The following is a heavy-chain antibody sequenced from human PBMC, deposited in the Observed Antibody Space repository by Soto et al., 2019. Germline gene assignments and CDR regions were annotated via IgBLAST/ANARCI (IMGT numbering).Heavy chain of an antibody. J-gene: IGHJ6*02. CDR1: GFTFSRYE. V-gene: IGHV3-48*03. D-gene: IGHD6-13*01. CDR2: ISSSGSTI. CDR3: ARDGAASDTFLGYFGMDV. Sequence: GGSLRLSCAASGFTFSRYEMNWVRQAPGKGLEWVSYISSSGSTIYYADSVKGRFTISRDNAKNSLYLQMNSLRAEDTAVYYCARDGAASDTFLGYFGMDVWGQGTTVTVSS.